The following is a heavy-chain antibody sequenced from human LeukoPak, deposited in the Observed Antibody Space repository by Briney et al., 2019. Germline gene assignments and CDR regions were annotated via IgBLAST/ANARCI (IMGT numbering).Heavy chain of an antibody. CDR3: ARGPTLSGYYPSPFDY. D-gene: IGHD3-22*01. V-gene: IGHV1-8*01. CDR1: GYTFTSYD. CDR2: MNPNSGNT. J-gene: IGHJ4*02. Sequence: APVKVSCKASGYTFTSYDINWVRQATGQGLEWMGWMNPNSGNTGYAQKFQGRVTMTRNTSISTAYMELSSLRSEDTAVYYCARGPTLSGYYPSPFDYWGQGTLVTVSS.